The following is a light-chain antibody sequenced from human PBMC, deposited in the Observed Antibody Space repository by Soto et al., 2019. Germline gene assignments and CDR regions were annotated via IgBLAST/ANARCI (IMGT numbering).Light chain of an antibody. Sequence: EIVLTQSPATLSLSPGERATLSSRASQSVSSYLAWYQQKPGQAPRVRIYDASNRATGIPARFSGSGSGTDFTLTISRLEPEDFAVYYCQQYGSSGTFGQGTKVDIK. CDR2: DAS. J-gene: IGKJ1*01. CDR1: QSVSSY. V-gene: IGKV3-11*01. CDR3: QQYGSSGT.